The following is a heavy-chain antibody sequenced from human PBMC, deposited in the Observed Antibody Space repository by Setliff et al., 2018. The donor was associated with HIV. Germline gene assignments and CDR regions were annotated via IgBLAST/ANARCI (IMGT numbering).Heavy chain of an antibody. Sequence: PSETLSLTCAIPDQLISSGNYWGWIRQPPGRGLEWIGSVYDSGNTYYNPSLKSRVTISVDASKSQFSLRVSSVTAADAAVYYCARAQLRYLANDFYFDFWGQGTPVTVSS. CDR3: ARAQLRYLANDFYFDF. CDR1: DQLISSGNY. V-gene: IGHV4-38-2*01. J-gene: IGHJ4*02. D-gene: IGHD3-9*01. CDR2: VYDSGNT.